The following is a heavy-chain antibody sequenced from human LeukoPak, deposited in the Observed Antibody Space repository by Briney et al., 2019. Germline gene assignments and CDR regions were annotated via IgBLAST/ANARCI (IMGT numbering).Heavy chain of an antibody. V-gene: IGHV5-51*01. CDR3: ARQREYLDAFDI. Sequence: GESLKISCKGSGXXXXSYWXGWVRQMXXXXXXWMGIIYPGDSDTRYSPSLQGQVTISADKSISTAYLQWSSLKASDTAMYYCARQREYLDAFDIWGQGTMVTVSS. CDR1: GXXXXSYW. J-gene: IGHJ3*02. D-gene: IGHD2-2*02. CDR2: IYPGDSDT.